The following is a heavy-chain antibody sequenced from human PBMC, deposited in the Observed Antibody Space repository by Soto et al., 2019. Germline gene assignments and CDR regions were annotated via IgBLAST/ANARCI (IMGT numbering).Heavy chain of an antibody. CDR2: ISYDGSNK. J-gene: IGHJ3*02. D-gene: IGHD6-19*01. Sequence: QVQLVESGGGVVQPGRSLRLSCAASGFTFSSYGMHWVRQAPGQGLEWVAVISYDGSNKYYADSVKGRFTISRDNSKNTLYLQMNSLRAEDTAVYYCAKVRIAVAGTRAYDAFDIWGQGTMVTVSS. CDR3: AKVRIAVAGTRAYDAFDI. CDR1: GFTFSSYG. V-gene: IGHV3-30*18.